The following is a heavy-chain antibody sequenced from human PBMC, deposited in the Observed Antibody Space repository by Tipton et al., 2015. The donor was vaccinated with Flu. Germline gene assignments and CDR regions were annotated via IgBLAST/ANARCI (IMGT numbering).Heavy chain of an antibody. J-gene: IGHJ4*02. CDR3: ARHRNYHFDY. Sequence: SLRLSCAVSGFTFNDYWMSWFRQAPGKGLEWVANIKHDGGDKYYVDSVKGRFTISRDNAKNSLYLQMNSLRAEDTALYYCARHRNYHFDYWGQGTLVTVS. CDR1: GFTFNDYW. V-gene: IGHV3-7*01. D-gene: IGHD4-11*01. CDR2: IKHDGGDK.